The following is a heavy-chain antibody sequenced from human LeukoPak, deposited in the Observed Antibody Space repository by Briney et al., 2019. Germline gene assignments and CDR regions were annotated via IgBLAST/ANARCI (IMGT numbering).Heavy chain of an antibody. V-gene: IGHV1-8*03. CDR2: MNPNSGNT. J-gene: IGHJ4*02. CDR3: ARAYMTATRHFDY. Sequence: ASVKVSCKASGYTFISYDINWVRQVTGQGLEWMGWMNPNSGNTGYAQKFQGRVTITRNTSISTAFMELSSLRSEDTAVYYCARAYMTATRHFDYWGQGTLVTVSS. CDR1: GYTFISYD. D-gene: IGHD2-21*02.